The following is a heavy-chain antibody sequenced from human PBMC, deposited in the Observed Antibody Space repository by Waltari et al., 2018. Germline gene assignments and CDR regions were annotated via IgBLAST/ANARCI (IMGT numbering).Heavy chain of an antibody. CDR2: INCRNGGP. J-gene: IGHJ2*01. CDR1: GYIFINYF. V-gene: IGHV1-2*06. D-gene: IGHD6-13*01. CDR3: ASGRIAAAGYWYFDL. Sequence: QVQLEQSGAEVRNHGASVKVSCKASGYIFINYFMHWVRQAPGQGLEWIGRINCRNGGPDYAQKFQGRVTITADESTSTAYMELSSLRSEDTAVYYCASGRIAAAGYWYFDLWGRGTLVTVSS.